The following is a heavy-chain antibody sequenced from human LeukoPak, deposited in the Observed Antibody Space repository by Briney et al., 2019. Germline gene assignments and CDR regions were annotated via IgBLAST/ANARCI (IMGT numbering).Heavy chain of an antibody. D-gene: IGHD6-13*01. Sequence: GGSLRLSCAASGFTFSSYAMSWVRQAPGKGLEWVSAISGSGGSTYYADSVKGRFTISRDNSKNTLYLQMNSLRAEDTAVYYGAKDISYSSSCYWVDYWGQGPLVTVS. V-gene: IGHV3-23*01. J-gene: IGHJ4*02. CDR1: GFTFSSYA. CDR2: ISGSGGST. CDR3: AKDISYSSSCYWVDY.